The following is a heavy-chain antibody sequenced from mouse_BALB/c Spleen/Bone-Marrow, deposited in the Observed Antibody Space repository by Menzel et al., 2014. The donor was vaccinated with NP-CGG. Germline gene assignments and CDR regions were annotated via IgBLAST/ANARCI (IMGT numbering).Heavy chain of an antibody. CDR3: ATYDGYYFDY. CDR2: ISYSGST. CDR1: GDSIXSGY. V-gene: IGHV3-8*02. D-gene: IGHD2-3*01. Sequence: VQLQQPGPSLVKPSQTLSLPCSVTGDSIXSGYWNWIRKFPGNKLEYMGYISYSGSTYYSPSLKSRISITRDTPKNQYYLQLNSVTTEDTATYYCATYDGYYFDYWGQGTTLTVSS. J-gene: IGHJ2*01.